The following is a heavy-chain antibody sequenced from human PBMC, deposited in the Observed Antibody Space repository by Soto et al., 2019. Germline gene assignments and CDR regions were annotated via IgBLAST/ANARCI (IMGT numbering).Heavy chain of an antibody. V-gene: IGHV5-51*01. CDR3: ARVYSSGYKAPPDY. Sequence: GESQKISSQCSGYRFAYYWIGWVRQMPGKGLEWMGIIYPGDSDTRYSPSFQGQVTISADKSISTAYLQWSSLKASETAMYYCARVYSSGYKAPPDYWGQGTLVTVSS. J-gene: IGHJ4*02. CDR1: GYRFAYYW. D-gene: IGHD6-19*01. CDR2: IYPGDSDT.